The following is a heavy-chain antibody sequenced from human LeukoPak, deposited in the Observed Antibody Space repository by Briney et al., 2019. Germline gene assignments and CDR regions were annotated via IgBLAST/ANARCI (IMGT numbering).Heavy chain of an antibody. Sequence: SETLSPTCTVSGGSISSGRHYWTWIRQLPGKGLEWIGYIFYSGRTYYNPSLKSRVTISVDTSKNQFSLKINSVTAADTAVYYCARQPVYSSVRKYFDSWGPGTLVTVSS. V-gene: IGHV4-31*03. D-gene: IGHD6-19*01. CDR3: ARQPVYSSVRKYFDS. CDR2: IFYSGRT. CDR1: GGSISSGRHY. J-gene: IGHJ4*02.